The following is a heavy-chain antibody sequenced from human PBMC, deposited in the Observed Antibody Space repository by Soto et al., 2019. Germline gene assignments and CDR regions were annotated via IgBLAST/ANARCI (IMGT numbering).Heavy chain of an antibody. V-gene: IGHV3-23*01. CDR2: ISGSNNTT. CDR1: GFTFRTYS. Sequence: GGSLRLSCAASGFTFRTYSMTWVRQAPGKGLDWVSLISGSNNTTWYADSVKGRFTISRDNSKNTLYLQMNSLRAEDTAVYYCARDYFEDFWGQGTLVTVSS. CDR3: ARDYFEDF. D-gene: IGHD3-22*01. J-gene: IGHJ4*02.